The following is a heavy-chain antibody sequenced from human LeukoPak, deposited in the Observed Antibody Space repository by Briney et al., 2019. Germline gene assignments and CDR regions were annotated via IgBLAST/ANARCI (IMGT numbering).Heavy chain of an antibody. D-gene: IGHD3-10*01. CDR1: GFTFSTYA. CDR2: ISYDGGNK. J-gene: IGHJ4*02. CDR3: ATPPTPLGVTHETPEY. Sequence: PGGSLRLSCTASGFTFSTYAIHWVRQAPGKGLEWVAVISYDGGNKYYADSVKGRFTISRDNSKNTLYLQMNSLRTEDTAVYYCATPPTPLGVTHETPEYWGQGTLVTVSS. V-gene: IGHV3-30-3*01.